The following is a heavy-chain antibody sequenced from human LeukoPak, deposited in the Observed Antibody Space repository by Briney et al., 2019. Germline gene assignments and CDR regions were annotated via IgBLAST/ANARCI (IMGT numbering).Heavy chain of an antibody. V-gene: IGHV4-61*02. CDR2: IYTSGST. J-gene: IGHJ6*03. CDR1: GGSISSGSYY. CDR3: ARTKQDMITFGGVLADYYYYYMDV. Sequence: SETLSLTCTVSGGSISSGSYYWSWIRQPAGKGLEWIGRIYTSGSTNYNPSLKSRVTISVDTSKNQFSLKLSSVTAADTAVYYCARTKQDMITFGGVLADYYYYYMDVWGKGTTVTISS. D-gene: IGHD3-16*02.